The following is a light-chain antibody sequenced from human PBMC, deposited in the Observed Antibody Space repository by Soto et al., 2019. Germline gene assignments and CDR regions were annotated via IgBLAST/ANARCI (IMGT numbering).Light chain of an antibody. V-gene: IGLV2-18*01. CDR2: EVI. J-gene: IGLJ1*01. Sequence: QSALTQPPSVSGSPGQPVTISCTGTSSDIGSYNRISWYQQPPGTAPKLIMYEVINRPSGVPDRFSGSKSGSTASLTIPGLQAEDEADYYCSLYISGSTYVFGTGTKVTVL. CDR1: SSDIGSYNR. CDR3: SLYISGSTYV.